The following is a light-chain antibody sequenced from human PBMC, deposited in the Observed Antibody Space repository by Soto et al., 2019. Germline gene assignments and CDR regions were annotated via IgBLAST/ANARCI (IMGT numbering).Light chain of an antibody. CDR3: SSYANGFKGV. V-gene: IGLV2-8*01. Sequence: QSALTLPPSASWSPGQSITISCTGASSDVGGYNYVSWYQQHPGKAPKVIIYEVNKRPSGVPDRFSCSKSGNTASLTVSGLQAEDEADYFCSSYANGFKGVFGTGTKVTVL. CDR2: EVN. J-gene: IGLJ1*01. CDR1: SSDVGGYNY.